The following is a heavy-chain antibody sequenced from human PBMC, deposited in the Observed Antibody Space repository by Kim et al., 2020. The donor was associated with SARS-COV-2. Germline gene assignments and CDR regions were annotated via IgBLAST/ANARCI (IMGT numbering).Heavy chain of an antibody. D-gene: IGHD6-25*01. CDR3: ARGAASGWFDP. J-gene: IGHJ5*02. V-gene: IGHV4-59*09. Sequence: TNSTPSLNTPVTISGDTAKNQFYMKLSSVTAADTAVYYCARGAASGWFDPWGQGTLVTVSS. CDR2: T.